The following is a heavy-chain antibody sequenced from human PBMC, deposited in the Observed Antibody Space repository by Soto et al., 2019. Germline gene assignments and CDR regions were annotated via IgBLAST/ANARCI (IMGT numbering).Heavy chain of an antibody. J-gene: IGHJ6*02. CDR1: GYTFTSYD. CDR2: MNPNSGNT. CDR3: ARVGYSYGGMDV. Sequence: GASVKVSCKASGYTFTSYDINWVRQATGQGLEWMGWMNPNSGNTGYAQKFQGRVTMTRNTSISTAYMELSSLRSEDTAVYYCARVGYSYGGMDVWGQGTTVTVSS. V-gene: IGHV1-8*01. D-gene: IGHD5-18*01.